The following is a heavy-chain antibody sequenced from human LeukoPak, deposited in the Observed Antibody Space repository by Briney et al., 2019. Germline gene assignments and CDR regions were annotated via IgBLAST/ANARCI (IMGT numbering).Heavy chain of an antibody. Sequence: SETLSLTCTVSGGSISSYYWSWIRQPAGKGLEWIGRIYTSGTTNYNPSLKSRVTMSVDTSKNQFSLKVSSVTAADTAVYYCARGPYYGGDCYVDYWGQGTLVTVSS. V-gene: IGHV4-4*07. D-gene: IGHD2-21*02. CDR3: ARGPYYGGDCYVDY. J-gene: IGHJ4*02. CDR1: GGSISSYY. CDR2: IYTSGTT.